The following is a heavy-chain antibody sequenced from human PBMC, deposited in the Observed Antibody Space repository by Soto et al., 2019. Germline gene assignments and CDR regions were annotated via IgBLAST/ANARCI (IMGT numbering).Heavy chain of an antibody. CDR2: IYYSGNT. J-gene: IGHJ4*02. CDR3: ARGGYSIDS. Sequence: SETLSLTCTVSGGSIRSYYRSWIRQPPGKGLEWIGYIYYSGNTNYNPSLKSRVTISVDTSKNQFSLKLSSVTAADTAVYYCARGGYSIDSWGRGMVVPGSS. D-gene: IGHD6-13*01. V-gene: IGHV4-59*01. CDR1: GGSIRSYY.